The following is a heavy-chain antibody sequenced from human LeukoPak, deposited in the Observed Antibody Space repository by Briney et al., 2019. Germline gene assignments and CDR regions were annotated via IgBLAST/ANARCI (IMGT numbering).Heavy chain of an antibody. CDR1: GFTFSSYA. V-gene: IGHV3-23*01. CDR3: ASAYSNSWYFH. J-gene: IGHJ4*02. Sequence: PGGSLRLSCAASGFTFSSYAMSWVRQAPGKGLEWVSGISASGGNTYYADSVKGRFTISRDNSKNTLYLQMISLRAEDTAVYYCASAYSNSWYFHWGQGTLVTVSS. D-gene: IGHD6-13*01. CDR2: ISASGGNT.